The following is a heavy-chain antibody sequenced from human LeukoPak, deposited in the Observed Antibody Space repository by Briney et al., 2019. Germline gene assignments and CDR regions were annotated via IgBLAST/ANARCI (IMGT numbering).Heavy chain of an antibody. CDR2: IYTSGST. J-gene: IGHJ4*02. CDR1: GGSISSYY. V-gene: IGHV4-4*07. Sequence: SETLSLTYTVSGGSISSYYWSWIRQPAGKGLEWIGRIYTSGSTNYNPSLKSRVTMSVDTSKNQFSLRLSSVTAADTAVYYCARHPKGRSMVRGVMTKYYFDYWGQGTLVTVSS. CDR3: ARHPKGRSMVRGVMTKYYFDY. D-gene: IGHD3-10*01.